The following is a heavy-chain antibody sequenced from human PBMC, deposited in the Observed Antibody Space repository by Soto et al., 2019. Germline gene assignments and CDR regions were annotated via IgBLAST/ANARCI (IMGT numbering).Heavy chain of an antibody. CDR3: ARVGVRYSNTYYYGMDV. V-gene: IGHV3-30-3*01. CDR1: GFTFSSYA. CDR2: ISYDGSNK. D-gene: IGHD6-13*01. Sequence: QVQLVESGGGVVQPGRSLRLSCAASGFTFSSYAMHWVRQAPGKGLEWVAVISYDGSNKYYADSVKGRFTISRDNSKNXXYLQMNSLRAEDTAVYYCARVGVRYSNTYYYGMDVWGQGTTVTVSS. J-gene: IGHJ6*02.